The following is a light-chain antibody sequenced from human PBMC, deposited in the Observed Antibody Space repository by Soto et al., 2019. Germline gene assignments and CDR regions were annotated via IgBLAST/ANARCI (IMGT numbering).Light chain of an antibody. V-gene: IGKV3-11*01. Sequence: EIVLTQSPATLSLSPGERATLSCRASQSVSSYLAWYQQKPGQAPRLLIYDASTRATGIPARFSGSGSGTDFTLTITSLEPEDFAVYYRQQRSNWPPTFGQGTKVDI. CDR2: DAS. CDR1: QSVSSY. CDR3: QQRSNWPPT. J-gene: IGKJ1*01.